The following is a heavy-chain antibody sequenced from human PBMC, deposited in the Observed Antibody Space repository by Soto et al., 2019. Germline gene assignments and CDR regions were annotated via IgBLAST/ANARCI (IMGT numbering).Heavy chain of an antibody. CDR1: GFTFSSYG. Sequence: QVQLVESGGGVVQPGRSLRLSCAASGFTFSSYGMHWVRQAPGKGLEWVAVIWYDGSNKYYADSVKGRFTISRDNSKNTLYLQMNSLRAEDTAVYYCARCPQDGGFDYWGHGTLVTVSS. V-gene: IGHV3-33*01. CDR3: ARCPQDGGFDY. J-gene: IGHJ4*01. D-gene: IGHD2-15*01. CDR2: IWYDGSNK.